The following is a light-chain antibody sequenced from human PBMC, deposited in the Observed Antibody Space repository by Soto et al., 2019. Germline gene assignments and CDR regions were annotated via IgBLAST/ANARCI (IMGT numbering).Light chain of an antibody. J-gene: IGLJ3*02. CDR1: NTDVGGYDR. CDR2: EVF. V-gene: IGLV2-14*01. Sequence: QSVLTQPASVSGSPGQSITISCTGSNTDVGGYDRVSWYQHHPGKAPKMLIFEVFNRPSGISDRFSGSKSGDTASLTISGLQAEHEADYYCISYIPSTTTHWVFGGGTQLTVL. CDR3: ISYIPSTTTHWV.